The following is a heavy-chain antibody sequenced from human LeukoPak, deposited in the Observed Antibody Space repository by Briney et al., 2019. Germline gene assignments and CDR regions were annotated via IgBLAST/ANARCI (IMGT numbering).Heavy chain of an antibody. D-gene: IGHD3-10*01. CDR2: MNPNSGNT. CDR3: ARSDYYYGSGRTTSLGG. V-gene: IGHV1-8*01. Sequence: ASVKVSCKASGYTFTSYDINWVRQATGQGLEWMGWMNPNSGNTGYAQKFQGRVTMTRNTSMSTAYMELSSLRSEDTAVYYCARSDYYYGSGRTTSLGGWGQGTLVTVSS. J-gene: IGHJ4*02. CDR1: GYTFTSYD.